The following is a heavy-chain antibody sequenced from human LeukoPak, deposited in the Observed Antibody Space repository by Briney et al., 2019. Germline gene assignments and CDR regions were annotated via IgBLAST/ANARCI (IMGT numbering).Heavy chain of an antibody. V-gene: IGHV3-7*03. J-gene: IGHJ4*02. CDR1: GFTFSSYE. CDR3: ATGSNWYFDY. D-gene: IGHD6-13*01. Sequence: PGGSLRLSCAASGFTFSSYEMNWVRQAPGKGLEWVANIKQDGSEKYYVDSVKGRFTISRDNAKNSLYLQMNSLRAEDTAVYYCATGSNWYFDYWGQGTLVTVSS. CDR2: IKQDGSEK.